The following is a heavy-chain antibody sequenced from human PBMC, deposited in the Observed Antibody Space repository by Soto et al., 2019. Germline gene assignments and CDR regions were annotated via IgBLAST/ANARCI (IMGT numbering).Heavy chain of an antibody. CDR3: ARGREYSFGYNWFDP. CDR1: GYPFTSYH. V-gene: IGHV1-46*01. D-gene: IGHD4-4*01. CDR2: INPTEGRT. J-gene: IGHJ5*02. Sequence: QVHLMQSGAEVRKPGASVNLSCKASGYPFTSYHMHWVRQAPGQGLEWMGVINPTEGRTRYSQKFQDRVSMTRETSTSTIYMELSSLRSEDTAIYFCARGREYSFGYNWFDPWGQGTLVTVSS.